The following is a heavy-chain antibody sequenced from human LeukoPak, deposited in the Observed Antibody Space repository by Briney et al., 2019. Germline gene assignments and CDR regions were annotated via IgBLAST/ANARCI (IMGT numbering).Heavy chain of an antibody. V-gene: IGHV4-38-2*02. CDR3: ARQEWNYEAKDFDY. Sequence: SETLSLTCTVSGYSISSGYYWGWIRQPPGKGLEWIGSIYHSGSTYYNPSLKSRVTISVDTSKNQFSLKLSSVTAADTAVYYYARQEWNYEAKDFDYWGQGTLVTVSS. J-gene: IGHJ4*02. CDR2: IYHSGST. CDR1: GYSISSGYY. D-gene: IGHD1-7*01.